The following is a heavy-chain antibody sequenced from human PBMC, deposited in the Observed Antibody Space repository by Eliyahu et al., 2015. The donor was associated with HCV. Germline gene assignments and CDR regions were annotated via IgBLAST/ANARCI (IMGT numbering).Heavy chain of an antibody. J-gene: IGHJ4*02. Sequence: EVQLVESGGGLVKPGGSLRLSCAASGFTFSXYXMNWVRQAPGKGLEWVSSISSSSSYIYYADSVKGRFTISRDNAKNSLYLQMNSLRAEDTAVYYCARDRKDQKSVAGTSFDYWGQGTLVTVSS. CDR1: GFTFSXYX. CDR2: ISSSSSYI. CDR3: ARDRKDQKSVAGTSFDY. V-gene: IGHV3-21*01. D-gene: IGHD6-19*01.